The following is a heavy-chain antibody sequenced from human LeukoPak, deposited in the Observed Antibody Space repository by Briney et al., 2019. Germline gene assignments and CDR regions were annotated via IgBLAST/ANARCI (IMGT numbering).Heavy chain of an antibody. J-gene: IGHJ4*02. V-gene: IGHV3-30*18. CDR1: GFTFSSYG. CDR2: ISYDGSNK. CDR3: AKDRDWYYFDY. Sequence: GGSLRLSCAASGFTFSSYGMHWVRQAPGKGLEWVAVISYDGSNKYYADPVKGRFTISRDNSKNTLYLQMNSLRAEDAAVYYCAKDRDWYYFDYWGQGTLVTVSS. D-gene: IGHD5-24*01.